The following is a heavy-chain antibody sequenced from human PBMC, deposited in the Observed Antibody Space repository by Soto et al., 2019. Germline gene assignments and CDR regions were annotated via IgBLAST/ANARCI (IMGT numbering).Heavy chain of an antibody. Sequence: EVQLVESGGDLVQPGRSLRLSCTTSGFTFGDYAMSWFRQAPGKGLEWVGVIRRPRDGGTTEYAASVKGSFTISRDNSKSIAYLQMNSLKTDDTGVYYCVGNNYDRSILWGRGTLVIVSS. CDR1: GFTFGDYA. CDR3: VGNNYDRSIL. D-gene: IGHD3-22*01. J-gene: IGHJ2*01. V-gene: IGHV3-49*03. CDR2: IRRPRDGGTT.